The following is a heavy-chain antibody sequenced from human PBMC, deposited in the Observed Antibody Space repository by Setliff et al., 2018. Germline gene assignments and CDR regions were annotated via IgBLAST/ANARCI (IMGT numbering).Heavy chain of an antibody. D-gene: IGHD6-19*01. CDR3: AREQWLDPPGYYYMDV. V-gene: IGHV4-4*07. CDR2: IYIGGSA. J-gene: IGHJ6*03. Sequence: PSETLSLTCTVSGGSISSYYWSWIRQPAGKGLEWIGHIYIGGSANYNPALKSRVTMSIDTSKNQFSLKLNSVTAADMAVYYCAREQWLDPPGYYYMDVWAKGTTVTVSS. CDR1: GGSISSYY.